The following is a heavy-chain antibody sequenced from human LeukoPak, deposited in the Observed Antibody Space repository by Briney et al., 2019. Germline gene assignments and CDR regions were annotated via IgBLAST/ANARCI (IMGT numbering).Heavy chain of an antibody. CDR1: GFTFGTYA. V-gene: IGHV3-48*02. D-gene: IGHD6-19*01. CDR3: ARDAGSGYFDY. Sequence: GGSLRLSCAASGFTFGTYAMNWVRQAPGKGLEWVSDISSSSSTIYFPDSVKGRFTISRDNAKNSLYLQMNGLRDEDTPVYYCARDAGSGYFDYWGQGTLVTVSS. CDR2: ISSSSSTI. J-gene: IGHJ4*02.